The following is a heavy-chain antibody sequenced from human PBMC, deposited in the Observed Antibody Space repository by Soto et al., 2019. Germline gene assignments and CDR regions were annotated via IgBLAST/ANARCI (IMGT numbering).Heavy chain of an antibody. CDR2: MSGSGDDI. V-gene: IGHV3-11*05. J-gene: IGHJ3*02. CDR3: ASGQEIRMADI. CDR1: GFRFNDYY. Sequence: QGQLVESGGGLAKPGGSLRLSCAASGFRFNDYYVTWIRQAPGRGLEWLSYMSGSGDDINYADSVKGRFTISRDNAKNSLYLQMNSLRAEDTAVYYCASGQEIRMADIWGQGTMVTVSS. D-gene: IGHD2-15*01.